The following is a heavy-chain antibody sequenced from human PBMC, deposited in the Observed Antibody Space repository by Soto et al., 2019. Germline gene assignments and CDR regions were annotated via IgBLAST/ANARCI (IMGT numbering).Heavy chain of an antibody. CDR2: ISSSSRTI. V-gene: IGHV3-48*01. J-gene: IGHJ6*02. CDR1: GFISSTFT. CDR3: ATSPDV. Sequence: EVQLVESGGGLVQPGGSLRLSCAAAGFISSTFTMNCVRQAPEKGLEWVSYISSSSRTIYYADSVKGRFTISRDNAKNSLYLQMNSLRAEDTAVYYCATSPDVWGQGTTVTVSS.